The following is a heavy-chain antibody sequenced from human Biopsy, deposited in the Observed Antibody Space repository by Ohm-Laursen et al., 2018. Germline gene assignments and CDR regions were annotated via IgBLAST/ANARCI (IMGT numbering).Heavy chain of an antibody. Sequence: TLSLTCTVSGGSISDSTYHWGWIRQSPGKGLEWIGNIYYSGNTDYSPSLKSRVTISGDTSSNQFSLKLRSVTAADTAVYYCARQVDFWSGYVDYWGQGTLVAVSS. CDR1: GGSISDSTYH. CDR2: IYYSGNT. CDR3: ARQVDFWSGYVDY. J-gene: IGHJ4*02. D-gene: IGHD3-3*01. V-gene: IGHV4-39*01.